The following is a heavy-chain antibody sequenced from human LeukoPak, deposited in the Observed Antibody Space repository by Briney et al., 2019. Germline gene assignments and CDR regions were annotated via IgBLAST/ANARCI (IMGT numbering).Heavy chain of an antibody. Sequence: GGSLRLSCAASRFTFSDYYMKWIRQAPGKGLEWVYTISYADSVRGRFTISRDNTKNSLYLQMDSLTAEDTAVYYCARDGGSGLSFDYWGQGILVAVSS. CDR1: RFTFSDYY. J-gene: IGHJ4*02. CDR2: TI. D-gene: IGHD6-19*01. CDR3: ARDGGSGLSFDY. V-gene: IGHV3-11*01.